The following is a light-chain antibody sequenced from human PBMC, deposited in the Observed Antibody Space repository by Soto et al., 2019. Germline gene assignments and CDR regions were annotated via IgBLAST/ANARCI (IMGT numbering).Light chain of an antibody. J-gene: IGKJ5*01. V-gene: IGKV3-15*01. CDR2: GAS. Sequence: EIVTKQSLATLSVSNGERVTLSCRASQSVSVDLAWYQQRPGQAPRLLIYGASTRATGIPVRFSGSGSGTEFSLTISSLQSEDFAVYYCQQYKSWPYTLGHGTLLEIK. CDR3: QQYKSWPYT. CDR1: QSVSVD.